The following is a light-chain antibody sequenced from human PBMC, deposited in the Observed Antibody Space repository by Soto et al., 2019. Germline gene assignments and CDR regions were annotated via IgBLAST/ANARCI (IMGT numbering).Light chain of an antibody. CDR2: EVS. CDR1: SSDVGGYNY. V-gene: IGLV2-14*01. J-gene: IGLJ3*02. CDR3: SSYTASGGHGV. Sequence: QSALTQPASVSGSPGQSITISCTGTSSDVGGYNYVSWYQQHPGKAPKLMIYEVSNRPSGVSNRFSGSKSGNTASLTISGVPAEDEADYYCSSYTASGGHGVFGGGTKVTVL.